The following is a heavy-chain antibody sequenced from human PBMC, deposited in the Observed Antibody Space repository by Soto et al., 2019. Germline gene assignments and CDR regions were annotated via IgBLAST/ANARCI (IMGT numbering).Heavy chain of an antibody. V-gene: IGHV1-69*13. CDR2: IIPIFGTA. CDR1: GGTFSSYA. Sequence: GASVKVSCKASGGTFSSYAISWVRQAPGQGLEWMGGIIPIFGTANYAQKFQGRVTITADESTSTAYMELSSLRSEDTAVYYCARGGDCSGYYQTRCAFDIWGQGTMVTV. D-gene: IGHD3-22*01. CDR3: ARGGDCSGYYQTRCAFDI. J-gene: IGHJ3*02.